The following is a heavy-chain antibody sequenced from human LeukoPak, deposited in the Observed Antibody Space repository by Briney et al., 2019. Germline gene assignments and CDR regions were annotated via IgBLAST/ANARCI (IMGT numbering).Heavy chain of an antibody. V-gene: IGHV5-51*01. D-gene: IGHD6-19*01. J-gene: IGHJ6*02. Sequence: GESLKISCKGSGYIFTSYWIGWVRQMPGKGLEWMGIIYPGDSDTRYSPSFQGQVTISADKSITTAYLQWSSLKASDTAMYYCARRVIAVAGRDYYCMDVWGQGTRSPSP. CDR3: ARRVIAVAGRDYYCMDV. CDR1: GYIFTSYW. CDR2: IYPGDSDT.